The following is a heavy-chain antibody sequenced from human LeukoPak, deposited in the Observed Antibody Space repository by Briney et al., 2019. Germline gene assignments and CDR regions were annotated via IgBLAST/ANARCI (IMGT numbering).Heavy chain of an antibody. CDR3: ARDYYDSSGYYPSSPRAFDI. D-gene: IGHD3-22*01. CDR2: INPNSGGT. CDR1: GYTFTGYY. V-gene: IGHV1-2*02. Sequence: ASVKVSCKASGYTFTGYYMHWVRQAPGQGLEWMGWINPNSGGTNYAQKFQGRVTMTRDMSTSTVYMELSSLRSEDTAVYYCARDYYDSSGYYPSSPRAFDIWGQGTMVTVSS. J-gene: IGHJ3*02.